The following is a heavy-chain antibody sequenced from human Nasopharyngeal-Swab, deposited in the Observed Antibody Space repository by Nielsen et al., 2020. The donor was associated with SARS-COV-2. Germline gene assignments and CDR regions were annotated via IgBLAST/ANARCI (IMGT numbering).Heavy chain of an antibody. D-gene: IGHD7-27*01. CDR1: GFTFDDYT. Sequence: GESLKISCAASGFTFDDYTMHWVRQAPGKGLEWVSLISWDGGSTYYADSVKGRFTISRDNAKNSLYLQMNSLRAEDTALYYCAKGGTNWANFDYWGQGTLVTVSS. V-gene: IGHV3-43*01. CDR2: ISWDGGST. CDR3: AKGGTNWANFDY. J-gene: IGHJ4*02.